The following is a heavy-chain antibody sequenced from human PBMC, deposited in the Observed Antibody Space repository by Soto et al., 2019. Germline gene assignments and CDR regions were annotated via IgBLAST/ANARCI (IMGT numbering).Heavy chain of an antibody. CDR1: GCPCISYW. D-gene: IGHD3-22*01. V-gene: IGHV3-74*01. CDR3: ARPRYDSTGTPFDH. J-gene: IGHJ4*02. CDR2: INTDGGST. Sequence: WGSLRVSCAAAGCPCISYWLHWIRQAPGKGLVWVSGINTDGGSTDYADSVKGRFIISRDSAKNTLYLQMNSLRAEDTAVYYCARPRYDSTGTPFDHWGLGTLVTVSS.